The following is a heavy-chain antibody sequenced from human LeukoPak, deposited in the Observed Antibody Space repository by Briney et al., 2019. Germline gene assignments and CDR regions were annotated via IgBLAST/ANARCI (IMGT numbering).Heavy chain of an antibody. CDR2: ITSISDYI. V-gene: IGHV3-21*01. Sequence: PGGSLRLSCPASAFTFSTYTMNCVSQAPGKGLGWDSSITSISDYIYYADSVKGRFTISRDNATHSLCLQMNSLRAENTAVYYCARDSNLYFPGYEDVWGKGTTVTISS. CDR3: ARDSNLYFPGYEDV. CDR1: AFTFSTYT. J-gene: IGHJ6*04. D-gene: IGHD2-15*01.